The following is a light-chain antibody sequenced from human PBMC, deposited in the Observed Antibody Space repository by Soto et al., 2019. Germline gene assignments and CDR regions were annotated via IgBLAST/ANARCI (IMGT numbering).Light chain of an antibody. CDR1: QSIFYSSNNKNY. Sequence: DIVMTQSPDSLAVSLGERATINCKSSQSIFYSSNNKNYLAWYQQKPGHPPKLLIYWASTRESGVPDRFSGSGSGTDFTLTISSLQAEDVAVYYCQQYYETPPYTFGHGTKLEIK. V-gene: IGKV4-1*01. CDR2: WAS. CDR3: QQYYETPPYT. J-gene: IGKJ2*01.